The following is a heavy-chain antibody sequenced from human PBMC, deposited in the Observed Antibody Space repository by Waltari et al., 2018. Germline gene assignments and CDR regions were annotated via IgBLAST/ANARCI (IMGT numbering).Heavy chain of an antibody. V-gene: IGHV4-59*01. CDR2: MYYRGST. Sequence: QVQLQESGPGLVKPSETLSLTCTVSGGSIRSYYWSWIRPPPGKGLERFGYMYYRGSTNDNPSRESRVTRAVDTSKMEFSLELGSVNAEETAVYCCAGAAYGDWERPGSYYCYYYVGRWGKGTPVTGYS. CDR1: GGSIRSYY. D-gene: IGHD4-17*01. CDR3: AGAAYGDWERPGSYYCYYYVGR. J-gene: IGHJ6*03.